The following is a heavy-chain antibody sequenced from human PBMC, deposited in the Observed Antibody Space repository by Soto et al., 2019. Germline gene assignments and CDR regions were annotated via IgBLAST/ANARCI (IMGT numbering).Heavy chain of an antibody. CDR3: ALTVIAFDY. Sequence: SETLSLTCTVSGGSISSYYWSWIRQPPGKGLEWIGYIYYSGSTNYNPSLKSRVTISVDTSKNQFSLKLSSVTAADTAMYYCALTVIAFDYWGQGTLVTVSS. CDR2: IYYSGST. J-gene: IGHJ4*02. CDR1: GGSISSYY. V-gene: IGHV4-59*01. D-gene: IGHD4-17*01.